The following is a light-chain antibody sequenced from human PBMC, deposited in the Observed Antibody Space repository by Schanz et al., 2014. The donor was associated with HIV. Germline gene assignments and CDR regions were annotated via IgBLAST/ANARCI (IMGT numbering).Light chain of an antibody. CDR1: SSNIGAGYD. CDR2: RNN. V-gene: IGLV1-40*01. Sequence: QSVLTQPPSVSGAPGQRVTISCTGSSSNIGAGYDVHWYQQLPGTAPKLLIYRNNQRPSGVPDRFSGSKSGTSASLAISGLRSEDEADYYCATWHSSLREVVFGGGTKLTVL. J-gene: IGLJ2*01. CDR3: ATWHSSLREVV.